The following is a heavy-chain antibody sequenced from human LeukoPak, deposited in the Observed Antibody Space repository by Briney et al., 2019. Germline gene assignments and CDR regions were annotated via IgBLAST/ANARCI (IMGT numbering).Heavy chain of an antibody. CDR2: IYYSGST. D-gene: IGHD3-22*01. J-gene: IGHJ4*02. CDR1: GGSISSYY. CDR3: ARGTYYYDSSGPAPLDY. V-gene: IGHV4-59*01. Sequence: PSETLSLTCTVSGGSISSYYWSWIRQPPGKGLEWIGYIYYSGSTNYNPSLKSRATISVDTSKNQFSLKLSSVTAADTAVYYCARGTYYYDSSGPAPLDYWGQGTLVTVSS.